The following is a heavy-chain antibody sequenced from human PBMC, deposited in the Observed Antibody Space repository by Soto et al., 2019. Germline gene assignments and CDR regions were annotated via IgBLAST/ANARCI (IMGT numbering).Heavy chain of an antibody. CDR3: AKAPGIAAAGPFF. J-gene: IGHJ4*02. CDR2: ISGSGGST. Sequence: PGGSHRLSCTASGLPCISYAMSWVRQATGKGLEWVSAISGSGGSTYYADSVKGRFTISRDNSKNTLYLQMNSLRAEDTAVYYCAKAPGIAAAGPFFWGQGTLVTVPS. CDR1: GLPCISYA. V-gene: IGHV3-23*01. D-gene: IGHD6-13*01.